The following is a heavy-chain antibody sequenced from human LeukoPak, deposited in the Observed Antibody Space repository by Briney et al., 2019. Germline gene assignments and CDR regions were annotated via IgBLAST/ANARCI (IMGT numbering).Heavy chain of an antibody. J-gene: IGHJ6*02. CDR1: GGSISSYY. CDR3: ARSNYCSRTSCYVYGLDV. Sequence: SETLSLTCTVSGGSISSYYWSWIRQPPGKGLEWIGNIYYSGSTNFNPSLRSRVTISVDTSKNQFSLKLSSVTAADTAVYYCARSNYCSRTSCYVYGLDVWGQGPRSPSP. V-gene: IGHV4-59*12. CDR2: IYYSGST. D-gene: IGHD2-2*01.